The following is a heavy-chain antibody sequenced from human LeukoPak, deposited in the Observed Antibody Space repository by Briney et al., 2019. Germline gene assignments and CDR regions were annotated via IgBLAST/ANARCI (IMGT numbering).Heavy chain of an antibody. V-gene: IGHV3-23*01. J-gene: IGHJ4*02. CDR1: GGSFSGYY. D-gene: IGHD3-3*01. Sequence: ETLSLTCAVYGGSFSGYYWSWVRQAPGKGLEWVSAISGSGGSTYYADSVKGRFTISRDNSKNTLYLQMNSLRAEDTAVYYCAKDGRITIFGVVIIPHYWGQGTLVTVSS. CDR3: AKDGRITIFGVVIIPHY. CDR2: ISGSGGST.